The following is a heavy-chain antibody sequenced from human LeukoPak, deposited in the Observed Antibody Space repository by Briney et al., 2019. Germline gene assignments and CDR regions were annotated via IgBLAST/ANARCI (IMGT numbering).Heavy chain of an antibody. J-gene: IGHJ4*02. D-gene: IGHD1-1*01. CDR2: INPNSGGT. V-gene: IGHV1-2*02. Sequence: ASVKVSCKASGYTFTGYYMHWVRQAPGQGLEWMGWINPNSGGTNYAQKFQGRVTMTRDTSISTAYMELSRLRSDDTAVYYCARFLISAGTNFDYWGQGTLVTVSS. CDR3: ARFLISAGTNFDY. CDR1: GYTFTGYY.